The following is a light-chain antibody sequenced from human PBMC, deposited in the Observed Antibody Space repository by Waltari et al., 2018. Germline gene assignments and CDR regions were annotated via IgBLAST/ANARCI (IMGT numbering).Light chain of an antibody. Sequence: DIQITHSPSTLCASVGDRFTITSLASTKLDTLLAWYQHTPGKAPKLLIFKASNLESGFPSRFSGSGSGTEFTLTISSLQPEDFATYYCQQYDSYPITFGQGTRLEMK. J-gene: IGKJ5*01. CDR1: TKLDTL. CDR2: KAS. V-gene: IGKV1-5*03. CDR3: QQYDSYPIT.